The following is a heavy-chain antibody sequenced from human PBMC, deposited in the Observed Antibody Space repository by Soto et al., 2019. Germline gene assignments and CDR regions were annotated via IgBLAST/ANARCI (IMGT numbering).Heavy chain of an antibody. CDR2: IIPIFATA. Sequence: ASVKVSCKASGGTFSSYAISWVRQAPGQGLEWMGGIIPIFATANYAQKFQGRVTITADESTSTAYMELSSLRFEDTAVYYCARDPPHIVGANNWFDPWGQGTLVTV. J-gene: IGHJ5*02. CDR1: GGTFSSYA. D-gene: IGHD2-15*01. CDR3: ARDPPHIVGANNWFDP. V-gene: IGHV1-69*13.